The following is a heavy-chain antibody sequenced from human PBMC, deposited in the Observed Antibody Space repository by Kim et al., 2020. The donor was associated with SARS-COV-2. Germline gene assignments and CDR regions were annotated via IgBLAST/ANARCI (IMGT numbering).Heavy chain of an antibody. D-gene: IGHD3-22*01. Sequence: QKCQGRVTITADESTSTAYLELSSLRAEDTAVYYCARTDSYYYDSSGPLDYWGQGTLVTVSS. V-gene: IGHV1-69*01. J-gene: IGHJ4*02. CDR3: ARTDSYYYDSSGPLDY.